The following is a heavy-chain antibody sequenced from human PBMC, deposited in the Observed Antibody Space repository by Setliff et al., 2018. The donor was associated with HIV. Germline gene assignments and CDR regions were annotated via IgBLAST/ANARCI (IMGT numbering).Heavy chain of an antibody. V-gene: IGHV4-61*09. J-gene: IGHJ6*03. CDR1: GGSINSGSYY. Sequence: SETLSLTCTVSGGSINSGSYYWSWFRQPAGKGLEWIGHIYSTGSTNYNPSLKNRVTISVDTSKNQFSLNLSSVTATDTALYYCARDDIVATRCYYYYYMDVWGKGIPVTVS. D-gene: IGHD5-12*01. CDR3: ARDDIVATRCYYYYYMDV. CDR2: IYSTGST.